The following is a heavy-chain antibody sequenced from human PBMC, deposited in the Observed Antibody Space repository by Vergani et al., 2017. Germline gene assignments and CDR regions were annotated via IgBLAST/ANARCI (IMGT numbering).Heavy chain of an antibody. D-gene: IGHD4-17*01. CDR2: ISWNSGSI. Sequence: EVQLVESGGGLVQPGRSLRLSCAASGFTFDDYAMHWVRQAPGKGLEWVSGISWNSGSIGYADSVKGRFTISRDNAKNSLYLQMNSLRAEDTAVYYCARVLSYGDPFGDWGQGTLVTVSS. CDR1: GFTFDDYA. V-gene: IGHV3-9*01. CDR3: ARVLSYGDPFGD. J-gene: IGHJ4*02.